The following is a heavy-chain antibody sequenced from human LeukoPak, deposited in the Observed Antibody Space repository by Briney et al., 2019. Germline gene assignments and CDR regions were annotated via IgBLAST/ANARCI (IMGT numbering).Heavy chain of an antibody. D-gene: IGHD2-21*02. CDR1: GFTFSSYS. Sequence: GGSLRLSCAASGFTFSSYSMNWVRQAPGKGLEWVSSISSSSSYIYYADSVKGRFTISRDNAKNSLYLQMNSLRAEDTAVYYCARDPIVVVTATPFYYMDVWGKGTTVTVSS. V-gene: IGHV3-21*01. J-gene: IGHJ6*03. CDR3: ARDPIVVVTATPFYYMDV. CDR2: ISSSSSYI.